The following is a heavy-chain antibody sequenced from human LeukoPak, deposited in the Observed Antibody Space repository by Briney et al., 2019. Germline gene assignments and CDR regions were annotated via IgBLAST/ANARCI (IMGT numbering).Heavy chain of an antibody. CDR3: ARDFVTMVRGVKDNWFDP. Sequence: SQTLSLTCTVSGGSISSGSYYWSWIRQPAGKGLEWIGRIYTSGSTNYNPSLKSRVTISVDTSKNQFSLKLSSVTAADTAVYYCARDFVTMVRGVKDNWFDPWGQGTLVTVSS. D-gene: IGHD3-10*01. CDR2: IYTSGST. CDR1: GGSISSGSYY. J-gene: IGHJ5*02. V-gene: IGHV4-61*02.